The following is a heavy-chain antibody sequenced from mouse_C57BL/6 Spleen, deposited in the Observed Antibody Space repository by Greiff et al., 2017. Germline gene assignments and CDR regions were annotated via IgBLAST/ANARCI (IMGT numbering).Heavy chain of an antibody. D-gene: IGHD1-1*01. CDR1: GYTFTSYW. Sequence: QVQLQQPGAELVKPGASVKLSCKASGYTFTSYWMQWVKQRPGQGLEWIGEIDPSDSYTNYNQKFKGKATLTVDTSSSTAYMQLSSLTSEDSAVYYCARGSTTVVAPSYAMDYWGQGTSVTVSS. CDR3: ARGSTTVVAPSYAMDY. J-gene: IGHJ4*01. V-gene: IGHV1-50*01. CDR2: IDPSDSYT.